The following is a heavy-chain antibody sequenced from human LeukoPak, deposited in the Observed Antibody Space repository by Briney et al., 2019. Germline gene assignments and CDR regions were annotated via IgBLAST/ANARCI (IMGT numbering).Heavy chain of an antibody. CDR3: ATDGGRGYSYGPYYFDY. D-gene: IGHD5-18*01. V-gene: IGHV1-69*04. CDR1: GGTFSSYA. CDR2: IIPILGIA. Sequence: GASVKVSCKASGGTFSSYAISWVRQAPGQGLEWMGRIIPILGIANYAQKFQGRVTITADKSTSTAYMELSSLRSEDAAVYYCATDGGRGYSYGPYYFDYWGQGTLVTVSS. J-gene: IGHJ4*02.